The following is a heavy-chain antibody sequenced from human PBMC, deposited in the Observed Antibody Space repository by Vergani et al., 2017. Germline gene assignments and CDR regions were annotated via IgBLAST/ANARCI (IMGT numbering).Heavy chain of an antibody. D-gene: IGHD6-6*01. V-gene: IGHV3-48*01. CDR2: VSTGTKSQ. J-gene: IGHJ3*01. CDR3: AREYSSSSGRAFDF. CDR1: GFDFSSYI. Sequence: QLVESGGGWVQPGGSLRLSCVVSGFDFSSYIMNWVRQAPGKGLEWVSFVSTGTKSQSYAESVKGRFTISRDSAKNSLYLQMDILSAEDTAVYYCAREYSSSSGRAFDFWGQGTKVTVSS.